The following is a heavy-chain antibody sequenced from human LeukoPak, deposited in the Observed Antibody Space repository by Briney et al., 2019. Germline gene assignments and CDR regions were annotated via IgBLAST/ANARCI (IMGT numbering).Heavy chain of an antibody. CDR1: GYTFTSYD. J-gene: IGHJ4*02. CDR2: IIPILGIA. Sequence: SVKVSCKASGYTFTSYDINWVRQAPGQGLEWMGRIIPILGIANYAQKFQGRVTITADKSTSTAYMELSSLRSEDTAVYYCARDCGSCGVAQDYWGQGTLVTVSS. CDR3: ARDCGSCGVAQDY. D-gene: IGHD1-26*01. V-gene: IGHV1-69*04.